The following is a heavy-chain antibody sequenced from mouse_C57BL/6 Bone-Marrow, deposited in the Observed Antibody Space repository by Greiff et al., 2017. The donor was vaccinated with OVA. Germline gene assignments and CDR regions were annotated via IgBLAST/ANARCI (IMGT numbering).Heavy chain of an antibody. Sequence: EVHLVESGGGLVKPGGSLKLSCAASGFTFSSYAMSWVRQTPEKRLEWVATISDGGSYTYYPDNVKGRFTISRDNAKNNLYLQMSHLKSEDTAMYYCARDGWYPYWGQGTLVTVSA. V-gene: IGHV5-4*01. CDR1: GFTFSSYA. J-gene: IGHJ3*01. CDR2: ISDGGSYT. CDR3: ARDGWYPY. D-gene: IGHD2-1*01.